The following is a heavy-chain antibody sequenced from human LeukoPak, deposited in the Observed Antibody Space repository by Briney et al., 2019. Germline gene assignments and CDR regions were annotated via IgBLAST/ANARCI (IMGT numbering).Heavy chain of an antibody. CDR2: ISGSGGST. CDR3: AKGGPVAADPRYFQH. CDR1: GFTFSSYA. D-gene: IGHD6-19*01. V-gene: IGHV3-23*01. Sequence: PGGSLRLSCAASGFTFSSYAMSWVRQAPGKRLEWVSAISGSGGSTYYADSVEGRFTISRDNSKNTLYLQMNSLRAEDTAVYYCAKGGPVAADPRYFQHWGQGTLVTVSS. J-gene: IGHJ1*01.